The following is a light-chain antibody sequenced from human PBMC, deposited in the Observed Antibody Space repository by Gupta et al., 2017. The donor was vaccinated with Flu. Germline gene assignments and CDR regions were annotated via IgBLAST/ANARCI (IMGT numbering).Light chain of an antibody. CDR2: TAS. CDR1: QSITNF. Sequence: IQPTQYPSSVSASVGDRVTLTCRASQSITNFLNWYQQRPGRAPKRLIDTASSLRSGAPSRFSGSGSGTDFTLTISTLQPEDFATYSCQQSYSTPLKFGGGTKVEIK. V-gene: IGKV1-39*01. CDR3: QQSYSTPLK. J-gene: IGKJ4*01.